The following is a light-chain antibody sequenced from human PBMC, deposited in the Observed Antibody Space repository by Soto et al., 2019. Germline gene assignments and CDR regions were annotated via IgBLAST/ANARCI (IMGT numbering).Light chain of an antibody. Sequence: ILLTQSPGTLSLSPGERATLSCRASQSLTKNYLAWYQQKPGRALRLLIYGASTRATGIPARLSGSGSGTDFTLTISRLEPEDFAVYYCQQCGSSSTFGQGTRLEIK. CDR3: QQCGSSST. V-gene: IGKV3-20*01. CDR1: QSLTKNY. CDR2: GAS. J-gene: IGKJ5*01.